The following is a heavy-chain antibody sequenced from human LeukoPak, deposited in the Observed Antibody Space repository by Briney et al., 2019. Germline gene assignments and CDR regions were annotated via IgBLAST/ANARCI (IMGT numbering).Heavy chain of an antibody. J-gene: IGHJ4*02. D-gene: IGHD7-27*01. CDR1: GFTFNNYE. V-gene: IGHV3-48*03. CDR2: ISSSGSTI. CDR3: AKDGNWARFEN. Sequence: GGSVTLSCAASGFTFNNYEMKWLGQAPGKGREGVSYISSSGSTIYYADSVKGRFTISRDNSKNTLYLQMNSPRAEDTAAYYCAKDGNWARFENWGQGTLVTVSS.